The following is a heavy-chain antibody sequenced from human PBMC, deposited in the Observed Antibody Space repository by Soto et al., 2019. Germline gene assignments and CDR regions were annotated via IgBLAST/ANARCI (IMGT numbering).Heavy chain of an antibody. J-gene: IGHJ4*02. V-gene: IGHV3-23*01. CDR3: AQARDYPRDQFHY. CDR1: GFTFTYYA. D-gene: IGHD2-2*01. CDR2: ISANGQGI. Sequence: PGGSLRLSCTASGFTFTYYAFSWVRQAPGKGLEWVSAISANGQGIYYADSVRGRFTISRDNSKNTVFLHMDSLRAEDTAVYYCAQARDYPRDQFHYWGQGTLVTVSS.